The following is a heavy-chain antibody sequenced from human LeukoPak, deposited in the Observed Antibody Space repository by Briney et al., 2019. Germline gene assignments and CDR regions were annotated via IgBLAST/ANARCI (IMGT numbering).Heavy chain of an antibody. D-gene: IGHD1-7*01. V-gene: IGHV4-4*09. Sequence: SETLSLTCTVPGGSISSYYWSWIRQPPGKGLEWIGYIYTTGSTNYNPSLKSRVTISVDTSKNQFSLKLSSVTAPDTAVYYCARHAGPYNWNYGFFDYWGQGTLVTVSS. CDR1: GGSISSYY. CDR2: IYTTGST. J-gene: IGHJ4*02. CDR3: ARHAGPYNWNYGFFDY.